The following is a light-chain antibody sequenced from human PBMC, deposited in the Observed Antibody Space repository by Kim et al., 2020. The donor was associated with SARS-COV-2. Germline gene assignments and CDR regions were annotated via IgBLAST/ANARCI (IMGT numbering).Light chain of an antibody. Sequence: ASVGDRVIITCRASQSISSYLNWYQQKPGKAPKLLIYAASSLQSGVPSRFSGSVSGTDFTLTISSLQPEDFATYYCQQSYSTPRTFGQGTKVDIK. J-gene: IGKJ1*01. CDR1: QSISSY. CDR2: AAS. V-gene: IGKV1-39*01. CDR3: QQSYSTPRT.